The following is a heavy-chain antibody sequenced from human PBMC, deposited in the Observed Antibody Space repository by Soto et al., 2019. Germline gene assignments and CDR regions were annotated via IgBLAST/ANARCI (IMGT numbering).Heavy chain of an antibody. V-gene: IGHV3-33*01. Sequence: QVQLVESGGGVVQPGRSLRLSCAASGFTFSSYGMHWVRQAPGKGLEWVAVIWYDGSNKYYADSVKGRFTISRDNSKNTRYLQMNSLRAEDTAVYYCARDTGDYGPFDYWGQGTLVTVSS. J-gene: IGHJ4*02. D-gene: IGHD4-17*01. CDR3: ARDTGDYGPFDY. CDR1: GFTFSSYG. CDR2: IWYDGSNK.